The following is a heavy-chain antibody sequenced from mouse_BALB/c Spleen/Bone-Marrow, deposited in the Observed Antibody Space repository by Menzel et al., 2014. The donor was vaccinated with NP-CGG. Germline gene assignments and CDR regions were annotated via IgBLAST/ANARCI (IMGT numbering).Heavy chain of an antibody. Sequence: VQLQQSGAELAKPGASVKMSCKAPGYTFTNYWMHWVKQGPGQGLEWIGYINPSTGYTEYNQKFKDKATLTADKSSSTAYMQLSSLTSEDSAVYYCARDGHRAYWGQGTLVTVSA. CDR2: INPSTGYT. D-gene: IGHD2-3*01. J-gene: IGHJ3*01. CDR3: ARDGHRAY. V-gene: IGHV1-7*01. CDR1: GYTFTNYW.